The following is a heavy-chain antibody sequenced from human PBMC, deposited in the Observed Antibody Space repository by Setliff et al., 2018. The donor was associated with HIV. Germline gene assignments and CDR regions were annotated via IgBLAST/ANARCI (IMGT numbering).Heavy chain of an antibody. D-gene: IGHD3-9*01. J-gene: IGHJ4*02. CDR3: ARAIVKTGYHTKSRVFDY. CDR2: VNLPKTL. Sequence: PSETLSLTCAVYGGSLNDYSWNWIRQSPGKGLEWIGEVNLPKTLNYNPSLESRITISVDTSKKQFCLDLSSVTAADTAVYFCARAIVKTGYHTKSRVFDYWGQGTLVTVSS. V-gene: IGHV4-34*01. CDR1: GGSLNDYS.